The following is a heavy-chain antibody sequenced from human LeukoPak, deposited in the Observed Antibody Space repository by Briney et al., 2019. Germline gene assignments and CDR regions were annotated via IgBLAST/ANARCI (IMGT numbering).Heavy chain of an antibody. Sequence: GSLRLSCAASGFTFSGYAMSWVRQAPGKGLEWIGEINHSGSTNYNPSLKSRLTISVDTSKNQFSLKLSSVTAADTAIYYCQSRYLEYLLDYWGQGTLVTVSS. V-gene: IGHV4-34*08. CDR1: GFTFSGYA. CDR2: INHSGST. D-gene: IGHD3-3*01. CDR3: QSRYLEYLLDY. J-gene: IGHJ4*02.